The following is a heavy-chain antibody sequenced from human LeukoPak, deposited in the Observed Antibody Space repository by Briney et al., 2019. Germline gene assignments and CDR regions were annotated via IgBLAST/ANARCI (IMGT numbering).Heavy chain of an antibody. J-gene: IGHJ4*02. CDR1: GGSFSGYY. V-gene: IGHV4-34*01. CDR3: ASGYYYDSSGYYYFDY. D-gene: IGHD3-22*01. CDR2: INHSGST. Sequence: SETLSLTCAVYGGSFSGYYWSWIRQPPGKGLEWIGEINHSGSTNYNPSLKSRVTISVDTSKNQFSLKLSSVTAADTAVYYCASGYYYDSSGYYYFDYWGRGTLVTVSS.